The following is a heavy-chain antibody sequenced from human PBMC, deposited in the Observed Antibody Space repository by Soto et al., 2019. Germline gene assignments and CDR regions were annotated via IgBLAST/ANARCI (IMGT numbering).Heavy chain of an antibody. Sequence: DVQLLESGGGLVQPGGSLRLSCAASGFTFRSYAMSWVRQAPGKGLEWVSGISGSGISTHYADSVKGRFTVSRDNSKNTLYLQMNSLRAEDTAVYNCAIEPVGPAWYFDLWGRGTLVTVSS. J-gene: IGHJ2*01. CDR1: GFTFRSYA. CDR3: AIEPVGPAWYFDL. V-gene: IGHV3-23*01. CDR2: ISGSGIST.